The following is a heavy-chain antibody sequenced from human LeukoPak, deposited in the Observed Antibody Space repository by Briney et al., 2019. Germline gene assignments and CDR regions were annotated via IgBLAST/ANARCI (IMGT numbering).Heavy chain of an antibody. J-gene: IGHJ4*02. V-gene: IGHV4-4*07. Sequence: SSETLSLTCTVSGGSISSYYWSWTRQPAGMGLEWIGRIYTSGSTNYNPSLKSRVTISVDTSKNQFSLKLSSVTAADTAVYYCARGRGTGYTIFGTYYFDYWGQGTLVTVSS. CDR1: GGSISSYY. CDR3: ARGRGTGYTIFGTYYFDY. CDR2: IYTSGST. D-gene: IGHD3-3*01.